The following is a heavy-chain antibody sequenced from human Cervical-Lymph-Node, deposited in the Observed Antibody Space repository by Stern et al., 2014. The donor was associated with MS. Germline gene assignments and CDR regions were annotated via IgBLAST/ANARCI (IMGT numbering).Heavy chain of an antibody. V-gene: IGHV1-69*06. Sequence: QVQLVQSGAEVKKPGSSVKVSCKASGGTFSSYAISWVRQAPGQGLEWMGGIIPIFGTANYAQKFQGRVTITADKSTSTAYMELSSLRSEDTAVYYCARGPRELLPEERPPTAFDIWGQGTMVTVSS. J-gene: IGHJ3*02. CDR1: GGTFSSYA. CDR2: IIPIFGTA. CDR3: ARGPRELLPEERPPTAFDI. D-gene: IGHD1-26*01.